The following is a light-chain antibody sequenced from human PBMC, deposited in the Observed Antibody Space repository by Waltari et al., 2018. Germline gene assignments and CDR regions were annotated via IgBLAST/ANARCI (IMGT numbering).Light chain of an antibody. CDR3: QTWGTGIWV. J-gene: IGLJ3*02. CDR1: SRHSTYA. Sequence: QLVLTQSSSASASLGASVKLTCTLSSRHSTYAISWHQQQPEKGPRFLMKINNDGSHNKGDGIPDRFSGYSSGAERYLTISSLQSEDEADYYCQTWGTGIWVFGGGTKLTVL. CDR2: INNDGSH. V-gene: IGLV4-69*01.